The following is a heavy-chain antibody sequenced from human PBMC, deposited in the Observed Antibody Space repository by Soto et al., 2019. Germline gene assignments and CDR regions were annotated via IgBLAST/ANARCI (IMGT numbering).Heavy chain of an antibody. Sequence: GGSLRLSCSASGFTFSSYAMHWVRQAPGKGLEYVSAISSNGGSTYYADSVKGRFTISRDNSKNTLNLQMSSLGAEDTAVYYCSTGTTSGLDPGYFDYWGQGTLVTVSS. CDR3: STGTTSGLDPGYFDY. J-gene: IGHJ4*02. CDR1: GFTFSSYA. V-gene: IGHV3-64D*08. CDR2: ISSNGGST. D-gene: IGHD1-7*01.